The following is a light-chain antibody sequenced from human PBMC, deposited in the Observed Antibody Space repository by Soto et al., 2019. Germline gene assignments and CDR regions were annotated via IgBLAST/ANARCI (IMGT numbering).Light chain of an antibody. V-gene: IGKV3-20*01. CDR3: QQYGSSPRT. CDR1: QSVSSSY. CDR2: GAS. Sequence: IVLTQSPGTLSLSPGERATLSCRASQSVSSSYLAWYQQKPGQAPRLFIYGASSRATGIPDRFSGSGSGTDFTLTISRLEPEDFAVYYCQQYGSSPRTFGGGTKLEIK. J-gene: IGKJ4*01.